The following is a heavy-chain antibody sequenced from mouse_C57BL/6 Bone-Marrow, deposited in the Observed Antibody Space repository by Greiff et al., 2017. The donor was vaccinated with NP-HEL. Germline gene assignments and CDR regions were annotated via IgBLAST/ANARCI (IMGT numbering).Heavy chain of an antibody. CDR2: IEPSDSYT. CDR1: GYTFTSYW. V-gene: IGHV1-59*01. J-gene: IGHJ2*01. CDR3: AYPYYFDY. Sequence: QVQLQQPGAELVRPGTSVKLSCKASGYTFTSYWMHWVKQRPGQGLEWIGVIEPSDSYTNYNQKIKGKAKLTVDTYSSTAYMQLSSLTSVDSAVYYCAYPYYFDYWGQGTTLTVSS.